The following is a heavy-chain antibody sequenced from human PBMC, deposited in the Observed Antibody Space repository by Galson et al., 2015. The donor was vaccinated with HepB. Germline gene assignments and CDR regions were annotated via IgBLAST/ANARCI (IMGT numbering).Heavy chain of an antibody. V-gene: IGHV3-23*01. J-gene: IGHJ4*02. CDR2: ISRAGDTS. D-gene: IGHD2/OR15-2a*01. CDR1: GFTFSNYG. CDR3: VRGTTAPDY. Sequence: SLRLSCAASGFTFSNYGMSWVRQAPGKELECVATISRAGDTSDYAESVKGRFTVSRDSSKSTLYLQLNGLRAEDTARYYCVRGTTAPDYWAQGTLVTVSS.